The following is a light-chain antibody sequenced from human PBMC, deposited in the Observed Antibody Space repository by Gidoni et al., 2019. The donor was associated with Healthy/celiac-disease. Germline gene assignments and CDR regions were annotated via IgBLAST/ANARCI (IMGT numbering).Light chain of an antibody. Sequence: EIVMTQSPATLSVSPGERATLSCRASQSVSSNLPWYQQKPGQAPRLLIYGASTRATGIPARFSGSGSGTEFTLTISRLQSEDFAVYYCQQYNNWPPWFGQGTKVEIK. CDR1: QSVSSN. CDR2: GAS. CDR3: QQYNNWPPW. V-gene: IGKV3-15*01. J-gene: IGKJ1*01.